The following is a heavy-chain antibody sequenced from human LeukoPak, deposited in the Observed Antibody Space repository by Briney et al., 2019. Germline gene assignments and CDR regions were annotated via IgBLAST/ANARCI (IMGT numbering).Heavy chain of an antibody. Sequence: GGSLRLSCAASGFTFRSYEMNWVRQAPGKGLEWVSYISSSGSTIYYADSVKGRFTISRDNAKNSLYLQMNSRRAEDTAVYYCARYTTVVYYYYGMDVWGQGTTVTVSS. D-gene: IGHD4-23*01. CDR1: GFTFRSYE. J-gene: IGHJ6*02. CDR2: ISSSGSTI. CDR3: ARYTTVVYYYYGMDV. V-gene: IGHV3-48*03.